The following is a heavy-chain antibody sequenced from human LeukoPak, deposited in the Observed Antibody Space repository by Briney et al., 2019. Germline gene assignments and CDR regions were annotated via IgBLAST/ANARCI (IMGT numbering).Heavy chain of an antibody. CDR3: ARSWIPMGYYYDSSGYLSGDNMNY. J-gene: IGHJ4*02. V-gene: IGHV3-48*03. CDR1: GFTFSSYE. Sequence: GGSLRHSCAASGFTFSSYEMNWVRQAPGKGLEWVSYISSSGSTIYYADSVKGRFTISRDNAKNSLYLQMNSLRAEDTAVYYCARSWIPMGYYYDSSGYLSGDNMNYWGQGTLVTVSS. D-gene: IGHD3-22*01. CDR2: ISSSGSTI.